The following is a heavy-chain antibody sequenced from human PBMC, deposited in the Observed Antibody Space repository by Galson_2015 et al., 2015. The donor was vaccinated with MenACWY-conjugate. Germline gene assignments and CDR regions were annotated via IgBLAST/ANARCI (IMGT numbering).Heavy chain of an antibody. CDR1: GFSAGSEY. CDR3: ARESGDSSGHPSS. J-gene: IGHJ5*02. Sequence: SLRLSCAASGFSAGSEYMSWVRQAPGKGLEWVSIIYRDGKTFYADSVQSRFIISRDNSKNTLYLQMNSLTAEDTAVYYCARESGDSSGHPSSWGQGTLVTVSS. CDR2: IYRDGKT. V-gene: IGHV3-53*01. D-gene: IGHD3-22*01.